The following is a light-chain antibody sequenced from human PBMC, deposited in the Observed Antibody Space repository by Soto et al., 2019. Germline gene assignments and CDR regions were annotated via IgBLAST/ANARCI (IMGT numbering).Light chain of an antibody. CDR1: QSISNY. V-gene: IGKV1-39*01. Sequence: DIQMTQSASSLSASVGDRVTITCRASQSISNYLNWYQQKPGKAPNLLIHAASRLQSGVPPRFSGSGPGKDFPLTIRSLQPEDFATYFCQQSYRNPITVGQGTRLAIK. CDR3: QQSYRNPIT. J-gene: IGKJ5*01. CDR2: AAS.